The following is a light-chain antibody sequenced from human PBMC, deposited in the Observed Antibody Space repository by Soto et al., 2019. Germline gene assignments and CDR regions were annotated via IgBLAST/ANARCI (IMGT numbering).Light chain of an antibody. V-gene: IGLV1-44*01. J-gene: IGLJ2*01. CDR2: SNN. CDR1: SSNIGINT. CDR3: AACDDSLNGVV. Sequence: QSVLTQPPSASGTPGQRVTSSCSGSSSNIGINTVYWYQQLPGRAPKLLIYSNNQRPSGVPDRFSGSKSGTSASLAISGLQSEDEADYYCAACDDSLNGVVFGGGTKVTVL.